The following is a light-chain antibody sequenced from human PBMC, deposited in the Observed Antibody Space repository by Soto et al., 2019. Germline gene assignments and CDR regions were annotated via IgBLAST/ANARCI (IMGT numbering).Light chain of an antibody. J-gene: IGLJ3*02. CDR2: KDT. V-gene: IGLV3-27*01. CDR1: VLAKKY. Sequence: SYELTQPSSVSVSPGQTARITCSGNVLAKKYGRWFQQKPGQAPVVVIYKDTERPSGIPERFSGSSSGTTVTLTISGAQVEDEADYYCYSAADNIRVFGGGTKVTVL. CDR3: YSAADNIRV.